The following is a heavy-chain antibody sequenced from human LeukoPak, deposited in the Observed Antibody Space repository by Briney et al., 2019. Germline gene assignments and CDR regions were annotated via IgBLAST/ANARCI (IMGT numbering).Heavy chain of an antibody. J-gene: IGHJ4*02. D-gene: IGHD5-12*01. CDR2: IYYSAST. CDR1: GGSISSSSYY. V-gene: IGHV4-39*01. Sequence: SEALSLTCTVSGGSISSSSYYWGWIRQPPGKGREGIGSIYYSASTYYNPSLKSRVTISVDTSKNQFSLKLSSVTAADTAVYYCARLRRGSRGPVAIDYWGQGTLVTVSS. CDR3: ARLRRGSRGPVAIDY.